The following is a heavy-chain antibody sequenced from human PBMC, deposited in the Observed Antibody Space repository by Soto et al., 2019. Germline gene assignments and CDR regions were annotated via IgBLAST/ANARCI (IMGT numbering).Heavy chain of an antibody. D-gene: IGHD5-12*01. CDR2: IIPIFGTA. CDR1: GGTFSSYA. Sequence: SVKDSCKASGGTFSSYAISWVRQAPGQGLEWMGGIIPIFGTANYAQKFQGRVTITADESTSTAYMELSSLRSEDTAVYYCASDSYRGYSGYDFTPDAFDIWGQGAMVTVSS. CDR3: ASDSYRGYSGYDFTPDAFDI. J-gene: IGHJ3*02. V-gene: IGHV1-69*13.